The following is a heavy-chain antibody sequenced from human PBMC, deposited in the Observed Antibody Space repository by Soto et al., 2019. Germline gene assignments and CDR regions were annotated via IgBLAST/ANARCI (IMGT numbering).Heavy chain of an antibody. CDR3: ARKGGYCTNVVCYGYYYYYGRAV. Sequence: PWETLALTCAVYGGSFSGYYWSWIRQPPGKGLEWIGEINHSGSTNYNPSLKSRVTISVDTSKNQFSLKLSSVTAADTAVYYCARKGGYCTNVVCYGYYYYYGRAVWGQRTTVTV. V-gene: IGHV4-34*01. CDR1: GGSFSGYY. CDR2: INHSGST. D-gene: IGHD2-8*01. J-gene: IGHJ6*02.